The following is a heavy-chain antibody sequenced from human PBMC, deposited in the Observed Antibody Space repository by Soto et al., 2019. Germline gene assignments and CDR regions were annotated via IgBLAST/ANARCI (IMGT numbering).Heavy chain of an antibody. D-gene: IGHD3-3*01. CDR2: IYHSGST. CDR3: ARENTLFEAGGMDV. CDR1: GGSISSGGYS. J-gene: IGHJ6*02. Sequence: QLQLQESGSGLVKPSQTLSLTCAVSGGSISSGGYSWRWIRQPPGKGLAWIGYIYHSGSTYYNPSFKCRVTITVDRSKNRLSLELSSVTAADTAVYYCARENTLFEAGGMDVWGQGTTVTVSS. V-gene: IGHV4-30-2*01.